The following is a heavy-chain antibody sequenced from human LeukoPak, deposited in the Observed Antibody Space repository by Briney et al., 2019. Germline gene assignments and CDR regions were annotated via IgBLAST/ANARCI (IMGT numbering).Heavy chain of an antibody. CDR2: VHFSGST. CDR1: SASVTSHH. J-gene: IGHJ4*02. D-gene: IGHD3-22*01. V-gene: IGHV4-4*07. CDR3: ARDESSRDDSGGYHY. Sequence: SETLSLTCAVSSASVTSHHWAWIRQPAGKGLEWVGRVHFSGSTNYNPSLGSRVALSLDKSKNELSLTLKSVSAADTAVNFCARDESSRDDSGGYHYWGRGVLVTVSS.